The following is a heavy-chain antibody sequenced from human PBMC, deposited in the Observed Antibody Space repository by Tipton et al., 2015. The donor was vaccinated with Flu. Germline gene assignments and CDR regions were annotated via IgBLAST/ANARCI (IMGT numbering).Heavy chain of an antibody. J-gene: IGHJ5*02. CDR1: GYTLTGYY. CDR2: INPNSGGT. Sequence: QVQLVQSGAEMRKPGASVKVSCKASGYTLTGYYMHWVRQAPGQGLEWLGRINPNSGGTNYAQKFQGRLTLTRDTSINTVYMELSRLRSDDTAEYYCASGPSTWGQGTLVTVSS. V-gene: IGHV1-2*06. CDR3: ASGPST.